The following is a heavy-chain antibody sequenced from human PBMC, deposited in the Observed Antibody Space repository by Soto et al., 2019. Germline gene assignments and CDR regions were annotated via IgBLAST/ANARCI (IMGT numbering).Heavy chain of an antibody. CDR3: ARGYYYDSSGYQDAFDI. Sequence: GASVKVSCKASGYTFTSYDINWVRQATGQGLEWMGWMNPNSGNTGYAQKFQGRVTMTRNTSISTAYMELSSLRSEDTAVYYRARGYYYDSSGYQDAFDIWGQGTMVTVSS. D-gene: IGHD3-22*01. J-gene: IGHJ3*02. V-gene: IGHV1-8*01. CDR2: MNPNSGNT. CDR1: GYTFTSYD.